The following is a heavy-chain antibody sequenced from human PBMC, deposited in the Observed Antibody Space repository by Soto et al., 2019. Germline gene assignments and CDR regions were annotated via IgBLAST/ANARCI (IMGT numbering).Heavy chain of an antibody. CDR2: ISAYNGNT. Sequence: ASVKVSCKASGYTFTSYGISWVRQAPGQGLEWMGWISAYNGNTNYAQKLQGRVTMTTDASTSTAYMELRSLRSDDTAVYYCARDFGFGEVLYFAEYFQHWGQSTLVTVS. D-gene: IGHD3-10*01. CDR3: ARDFGFGEVLYFAEYFQH. V-gene: IGHV1-18*01. J-gene: IGHJ1*01. CDR1: GYTFTSYG.